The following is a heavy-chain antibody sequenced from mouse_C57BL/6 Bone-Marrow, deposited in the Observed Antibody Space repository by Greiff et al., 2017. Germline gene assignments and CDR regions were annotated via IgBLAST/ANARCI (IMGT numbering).Heavy chain of an antibody. Sequence: VQLQQSGPELVKPGASVKISCKASGYAFSSSWMNWVKQRPGKGLEWIGRIYPGDGDTNYNGKFKGKATMTADKSSSTAYMQLSSLTSEDSAVYFCAFYSSSYVGFAYWGQGTLVTVSA. CDR1: GYAFSSSW. D-gene: IGHD1-1*01. CDR2: IYPGDGDT. J-gene: IGHJ3*01. V-gene: IGHV1-82*01. CDR3: AFYSSSYVGFAY.